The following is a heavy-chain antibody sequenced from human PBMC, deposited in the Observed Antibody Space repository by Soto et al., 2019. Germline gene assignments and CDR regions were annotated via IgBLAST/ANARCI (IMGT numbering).Heavy chain of an antibody. CDR1: GYTFTSYG. CDR2: ISAYNGNT. J-gene: IGHJ6*02. D-gene: IGHD6-13*01. Sequence: ASVKVSCKASGYTFTSYGISWVRQAPGQGLEWMGWISAYNGNTNYAQKLQGRVTMTTDTSTSTAYMELRSLRSDDTAVYYCARGYSSSSPYYYYGMDVWGQGTTVTVSS. V-gene: IGHV1-18*01. CDR3: ARGYSSSSPYYYYGMDV.